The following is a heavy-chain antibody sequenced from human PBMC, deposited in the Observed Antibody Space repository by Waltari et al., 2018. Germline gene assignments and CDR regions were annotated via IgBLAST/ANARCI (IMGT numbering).Heavy chain of an antibody. CDR1: GFTYSSYW. CDR2: INIDGSST. CDR3: AKDRSYYRPSSSDY. J-gene: IGHJ4*02. D-gene: IGHD1-26*01. V-gene: IGHV3-74*01. Sequence: EEQLVESGGGLVQPGGSLRLSCAASGFTYSSYWMQWVRQAPGKGLVWVLRINIDGSSTRYADSVKGRFTISRDNAKNKLYLQMNSLRAEDTAVYYCAKDRSYYRPSSSDYWGQGTLVTVSS.